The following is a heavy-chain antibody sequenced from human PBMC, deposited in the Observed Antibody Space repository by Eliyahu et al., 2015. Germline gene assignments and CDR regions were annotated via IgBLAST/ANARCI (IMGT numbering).Heavy chain of an antibody. D-gene: IGHD3-22*01. Sequence: QVQLQQWGAGLLKPSETLSLTCAVXGGSFSGYYXSWIRQPPGXGLEWIGEXXXSGSTNXNPSLKSRVTISVDTSKNQFSLKLSSVTAADTAVYYCARAGYDSSGYYPSYFDYWGQGTLVTVSS. CDR3: ARAGYDSSGYYPSYFDY. V-gene: IGHV4-34*01. CDR2: XXXSGST. J-gene: IGHJ4*02. CDR1: GGSFSGYY.